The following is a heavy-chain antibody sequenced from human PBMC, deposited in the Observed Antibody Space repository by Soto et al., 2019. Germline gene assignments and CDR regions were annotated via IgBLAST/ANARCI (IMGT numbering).Heavy chain of an antibody. V-gene: IGHV4-34*01. CDR3: ARGLTIAARFFDY. Sequence: SETLSLTCAVYGGSFSGYYWSWIRQPPGKGLEWIGEINHSGSTNYNPSLKSRVTISVDTSKNQFSLKLRSVTAADTAVYYCARGLTIAARFFDYWGQGTLVTVSS. CDR1: GGSFSGYY. CDR2: INHSGST. J-gene: IGHJ4*02. D-gene: IGHD6-6*01.